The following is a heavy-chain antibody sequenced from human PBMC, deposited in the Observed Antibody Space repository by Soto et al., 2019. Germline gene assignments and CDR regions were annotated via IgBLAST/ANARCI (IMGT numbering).Heavy chain of an antibody. CDR2: ISAYNGNT. CDR3: ARVTIFGVAPYYFDY. CDR1: GYTFTSYG. D-gene: IGHD3-3*01. V-gene: IGHV1-18*01. J-gene: IGHJ4*02. Sequence: QVQLVQSGAEVKKPGASVKVSCKASGYTFTSYGISWVRQAPGQGLEWMGWISAYNGNTNYAQKLQGRVTMTTDTSTSTDYMELRSLISDDTAVYYCARVTIFGVAPYYFDYWGQGTLVTVSS.